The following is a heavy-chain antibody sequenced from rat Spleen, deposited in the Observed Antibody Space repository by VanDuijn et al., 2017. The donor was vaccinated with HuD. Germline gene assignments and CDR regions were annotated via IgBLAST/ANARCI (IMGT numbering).Heavy chain of an antibody. Sequence: EVQLVESDGGLVQPGRSLKLSCATSGFTFSDYYMAWVRQAPGKGLEWVASITNTGGSTYYPDSVKGRFTISRDNAKSTLYLEMDSLRSEDMATYYCVRQGYLRDWYFDFWGPGTMVTVSS. CDR1: GFTFSDYY. CDR3: VRQGYLRDWYFDF. J-gene: IGHJ1*01. CDR2: ITNTGGST. D-gene: IGHD2-5*01. V-gene: IGHV5-25*01.